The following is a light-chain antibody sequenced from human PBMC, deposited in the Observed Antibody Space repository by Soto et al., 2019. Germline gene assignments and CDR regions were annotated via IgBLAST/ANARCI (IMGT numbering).Light chain of an antibody. CDR3: CSYAGSSTYV. Sequence: SALTQPASVSGSPGQSITISCTGTSRDVGNYNLVSWYQQHPGKAPKLMIYEGSKRPSGVSNRFSGSKSGNTASLPISILQAEDEADYYCCSYAGSSTYVFGTGTKVTVL. CDR2: EGS. CDR1: SRDVGNYNL. J-gene: IGLJ1*01. V-gene: IGLV2-23*01.